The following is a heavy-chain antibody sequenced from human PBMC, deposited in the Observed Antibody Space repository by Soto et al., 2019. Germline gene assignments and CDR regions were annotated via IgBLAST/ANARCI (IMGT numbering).Heavy chain of an antibody. CDR1: GGSFSGYY. CDR2: ISKSGFT. CDR3: ATQGFGKLHGLVDV. V-gene: IGHV4-59*08. D-gene: IGHD3-10*01. J-gene: IGHJ6*02. Sequence: PSETLSLTCAVYGGSFSGYYCSWIRQPPGKGLEWVGYISKSGFTRYNPSLSSRVTLSVDTSKNQFSLKLSSVTAADTALYFCATQGFGKLHGLVDVWGQGTTVTVSS.